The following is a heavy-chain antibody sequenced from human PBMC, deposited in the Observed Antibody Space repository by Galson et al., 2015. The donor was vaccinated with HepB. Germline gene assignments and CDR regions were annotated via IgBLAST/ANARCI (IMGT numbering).Heavy chain of an antibody. CDR1: GYTFTSYA. J-gene: IGHJ5*02. D-gene: IGHD6-13*01. CDR2: INAGNGNT. Sequence: SVKVSCKASGYTFTSYAMHWVRQAPGQRLEWMGWINAGNGNTKYSQKFQGRVTITRDTSASTAYMELSSLRSEDTAVYYCAREGPGYSSSASTGFDPWGQGTLVTVSS. V-gene: IGHV1-3*01. CDR3: AREGPGYSSSASTGFDP.